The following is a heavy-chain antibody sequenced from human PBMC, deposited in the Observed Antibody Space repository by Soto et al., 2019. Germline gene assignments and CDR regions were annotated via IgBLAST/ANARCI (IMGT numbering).Heavy chain of an antibody. D-gene: IGHD2-21*02. CDR2: INPSGGST. J-gene: IGHJ2*01. Sequence: ASVKVSCKASGYTFTSYYMHWVRQAPGQGLEWMGIINPSGGSTSYAQKFQGRVTMTRDTSTSTVYMELSSLRSEDTAVYYCARGTSCGGDCWYFDLWGRGTLVTVSS. V-gene: IGHV1-46*01. CDR3: ARGTSCGGDCWYFDL. CDR1: GYTFTSYY.